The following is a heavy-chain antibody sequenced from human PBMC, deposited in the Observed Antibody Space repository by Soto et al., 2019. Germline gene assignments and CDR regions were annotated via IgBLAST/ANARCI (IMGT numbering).Heavy chain of an antibody. CDR3: ARDDEGGSYCDLGF. V-gene: IGHV3-30-3*01. D-gene: IGHD3-10*01. CDR1: GFTFSNHI. CDR2: ILPDGNNK. J-gene: IGHJ4*02. Sequence: QVQLVESGGGVVQPGRSLRLSCAASGFTFSNHIMHWVRQAPGKGLEWVAIILPDGNNKYYADSVKGRFTISRDNSQNTLYLQMDSLRTEDTAIYYCARDDEGGSYCDLGFWGQGTLVTVSS.